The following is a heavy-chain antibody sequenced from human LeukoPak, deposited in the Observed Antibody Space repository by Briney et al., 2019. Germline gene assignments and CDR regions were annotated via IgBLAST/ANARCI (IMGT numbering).Heavy chain of an antibody. CDR1: IDSFTNYY. J-gene: IGHJ3*02. Sequence: SETLSLTCAVYIDSFTNYYWNWIRQTPGKGLEWIGEVNDSGGTNINPSLRSRVTISVDTSKNQFSLKLSSVTAADTAVYYCARRYCSGGSCYSERGAFDIWGQGTMVTVSS. CDR2: VNDSGGT. D-gene: IGHD2-15*01. V-gene: IGHV4-34*01. CDR3: ARRYCSGGSCYSERGAFDI.